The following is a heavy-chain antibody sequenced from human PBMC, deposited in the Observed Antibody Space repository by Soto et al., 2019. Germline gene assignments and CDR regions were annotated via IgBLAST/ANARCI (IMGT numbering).Heavy chain of an antibody. J-gene: IGHJ4*02. CDR2: ISAYNGNT. Sequence: GASVKVSCKASGYTFTSYGISWVRQAPGQGLEWMGWISAYNGNTNYAQKLQGRVTMTTDTSTSTAYMELRSLRSDDTAVYYCARDRTITIYLSPFGYWGQGTLVTVSS. CDR1: GYTFTSYG. V-gene: IGHV1-18*01. CDR3: ARDRTITIYLSPFGY. D-gene: IGHD3-9*01.